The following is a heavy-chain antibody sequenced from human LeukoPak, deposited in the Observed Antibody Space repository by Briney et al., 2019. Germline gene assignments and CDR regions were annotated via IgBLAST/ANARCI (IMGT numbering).Heavy chain of an antibody. V-gene: IGHV3-48*01. J-gene: IGHJ4*02. CDR3: ATGRSCTTCYLPDY. CDR2: ISSSNRTI. CDR1: GFTFSSYS. D-gene: IGHD2-2*01. Sequence: GGSLRLSCAASGFTFSSYSMNWVRQAPGKGLGWVSHISSSNRTIYYADSVKGRFTISRDNAKNSLYLQMNSLRAEDTAVYHCATGRSCTTCYLPDYWGQGTLVTVSS.